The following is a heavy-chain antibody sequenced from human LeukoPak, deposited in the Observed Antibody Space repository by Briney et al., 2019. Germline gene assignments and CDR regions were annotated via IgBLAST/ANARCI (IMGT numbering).Heavy chain of an antibody. J-gene: IGHJ4*02. Sequence: SETLPLTCTVSGNSISSYYWSWIRQPAGKGLEWIGRIYTSGSTNYYPSLKSRVTMSVDTSKNQFSLKVTSVSAADTGVYYCARAPEFSSGWLLDCWGQGSLVTVSS. CDR2: IYTSGST. CDR1: GNSISSYY. D-gene: IGHD6-19*01. V-gene: IGHV4-4*07. CDR3: ARAPEFSSGWLLDC.